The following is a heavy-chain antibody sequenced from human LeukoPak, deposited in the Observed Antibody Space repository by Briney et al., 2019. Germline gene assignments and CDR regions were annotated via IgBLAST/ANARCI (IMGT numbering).Heavy chain of an antibody. Sequence: GRSLRLSCAASGFTFDDYAMHWVRQAPGKGLEWVSGIGWNSGSIGYADSVKGRFTISRDNAKNSLYLQMNSLRGEDTAVYYCARVVVSSSSDYFDYWGQGTLVIVSS. V-gene: IGHV3-9*01. CDR2: IGWNSGSI. J-gene: IGHJ4*02. D-gene: IGHD6-6*01. CDR1: GFTFDDYA. CDR3: ARVVVSSSSDYFDY.